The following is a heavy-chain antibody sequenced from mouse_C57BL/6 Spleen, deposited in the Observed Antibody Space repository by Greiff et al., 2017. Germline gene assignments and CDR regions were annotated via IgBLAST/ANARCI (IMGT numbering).Heavy chain of an antibody. CDR2: IDPENGDT. CDR3: TSLYDGTEAWFAY. CDR1: GFNIKDDY. D-gene: IGHD2-3*01. Sequence: EVQLQQSGAELVRPGASVKLSCTASGFNIKDDYMHWVKQRPEQGLEWIGWIDPENGDTEYASKFQGKATITADTSSNTAYLQLSILTSEDTAVYYWTSLYDGTEAWFAYWGQGTLVTVSA. V-gene: IGHV14-4*01. J-gene: IGHJ3*01.